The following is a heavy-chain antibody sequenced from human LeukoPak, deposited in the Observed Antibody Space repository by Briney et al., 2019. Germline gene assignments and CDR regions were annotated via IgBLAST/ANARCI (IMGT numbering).Heavy chain of an antibody. V-gene: IGHV3-23*01. CDR3: AKETANCGGDCYSLHDH. CDR2: ISGSGATT. CDR1: GFTFNKYG. Sequence: GGSLRLSCAASGFTFNKYGMTWVRQAPGKGLEWVSVISGSGATTYYADSVKGRFTISRDNSKNTLFLQMNTLGAEDTAVYYCAKETANCGGDCYSLHDHWGQGTLVTVSS. D-gene: IGHD2-21*02. J-gene: IGHJ4*02.